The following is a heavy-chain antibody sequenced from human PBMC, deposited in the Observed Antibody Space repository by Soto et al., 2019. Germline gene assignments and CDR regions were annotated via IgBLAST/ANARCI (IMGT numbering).Heavy chain of an antibody. J-gene: IGHJ4*02. Sequence: EVHLVESGGGLVQPGGSLRLSCAASGFTFRSNWMHWVRRVPGRGLVWVSRINTDGSETTYVDSVKGRFTISRDNAKSILYLQMNSLRVEDTAVYYCARDGEGFWGQGTLVTVSP. CDR3: ARDGEGF. V-gene: IGHV3-74*01. CDR1: GFTFRSNW. CDR2: INTDGSET. D-gene: IGHD2-21*01.